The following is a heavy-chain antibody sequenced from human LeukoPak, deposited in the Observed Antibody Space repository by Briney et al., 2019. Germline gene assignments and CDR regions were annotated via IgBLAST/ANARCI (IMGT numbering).Heavy chain of an antibody. Sequence: ASVKVSFKASGYTFTSYGINWVRQATGQGLEWMGWMSPNSGNTDYAQKFQGRVTFTRNTSINTAYMELSSLRSEDTAVYYCARWELRRDGIDYWGQGTLVTVSS. CDR2: MSPNSGNT. CDR1: GYTFTSYG. J-gene: IGHJ4*02. CDR3: ARWELRRDGIDY. D-gene: IGHD1-26*01. V-gene: IGHV1-8*03.